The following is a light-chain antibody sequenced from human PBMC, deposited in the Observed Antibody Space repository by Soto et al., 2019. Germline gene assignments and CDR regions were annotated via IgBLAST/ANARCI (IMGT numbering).Light chain of an antibody. CDR1: SGEVGGYIY. CDR2: DVS. V-gene: IGLV2-14*01. CDR3: SSYTWSSTLLHV. Sequence: QSVLTQPASVSGSPGQSIAVSCTGTSGEVGGYIYVPWYQQQPGKAPKLMIYDVSNRPSGVSIRFSGSKSGNTAALTISGLQAADEADSSCSSYTWSSTLLHVFGTGTKVT. J-gene: IGLJ1*01.